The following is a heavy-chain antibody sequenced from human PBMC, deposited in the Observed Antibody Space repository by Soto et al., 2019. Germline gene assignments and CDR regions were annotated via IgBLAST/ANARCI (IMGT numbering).Heavy chain of an antibody. Sequence: EVQLFESGGGLVQPGGSLRRSCAASGFTFTDYALSWVRQAPGKGLEWVATISGIGGSTSLADSVKGRLSISRDNSKNTVSLLMNSLRAEDTAVYFCARGSSGYISSWYYFAYWGLGTLVTVSS. CDR2: ISGIGGST. J-gene: IGHJ4*02. CDR1: GFTFTDYA. D-gene: IGHD6-13*01. CDR3: ARGSSGYISSWYYFAY. V-gene: IGHV3-23*01.